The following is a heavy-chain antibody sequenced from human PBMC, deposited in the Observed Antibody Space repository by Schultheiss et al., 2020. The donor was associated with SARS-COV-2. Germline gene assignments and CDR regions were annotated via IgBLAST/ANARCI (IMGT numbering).Heavy chain of an antibody. CDR3: ARVPTEHEFDP. Sequence: GGSLRLSCAASGFTFSSYAMHWVRQAPGKGLEWVAVISYDGSNKYYADSVKGRFTISRENAKNSLYLQMNSLRAGDTAVYYCARVPTEHEFDPWGQGTLVTVSS. V-gene: IGHV3-30*14. D-gene: IGHD1-14*01. J-gene: IGHJ5*02. CDR2: ISYDGSNK. CDR1: GFTFSSYA.